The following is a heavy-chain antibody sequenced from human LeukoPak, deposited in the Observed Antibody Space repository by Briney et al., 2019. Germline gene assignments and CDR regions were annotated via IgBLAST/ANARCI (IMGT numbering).Heavy chain of an antibody. CDR1: VFTFSSYS. Sequence: GGSLRLSCAASVFTFSSYSMNWVRQAPGKGLEGVSSISSSSSYIYYAGSVKGRFTISRDNAKNPLYLQMNSLRAEDTAVYYCARRLAGVWGSYRLYYFDYWGQGTLVTVSS. CDR3: ARRLAGVWGSYRLYYFDY. CDR2: ISSSSSYI. D-gene: IGHD3-16*02. V-gene: IGHV3-21*01. J-gene: IGHJ4*02.